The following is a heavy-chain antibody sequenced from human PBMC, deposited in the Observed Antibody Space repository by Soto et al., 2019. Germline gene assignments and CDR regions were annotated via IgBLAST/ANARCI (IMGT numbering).Heavy chain of an antibody. CDR2: IYYSGST. Sequence: SSETLSLTCTVSGGSISSGDYYWSWIRQPPGKGLEWIGYIYYSGSTYYNPSLKSRVTISVDTSKNQFSLKLSSVTAADTAVYYCARDSGYYYDSSGPFDYWGQGTLVTVSS. D-gene: IGHD3-22*01. J-gene: IGHJ4*02. V-gene: IGHV4-30-4*01. CDR1: GGSISSGDYY. CDR3: ARDSGYYYDSSGPFDY.